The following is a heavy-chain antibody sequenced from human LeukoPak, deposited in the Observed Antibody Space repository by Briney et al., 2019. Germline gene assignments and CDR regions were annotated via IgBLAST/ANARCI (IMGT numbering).Heavy chain of an antibody. V-gene: IGHV3-48*03. CDR3: ARPDGDYYYGSGSYFHY. J-gene: IGHJ4*02. CDR1: GFTFSSYE. Sequence: GGSLRLSCAASGFTFSSYEMNWVRQAPGKGLEWVSYISSSGTTIYYADSVKGRFTISRDNAKNSLYLQMNSLRAEDTAVYYCARPDGDYYYGSGSYFHYWGQGTLVAVSS. CDR2: ISSSGTTI. D-gene: IGHD3-10*01.